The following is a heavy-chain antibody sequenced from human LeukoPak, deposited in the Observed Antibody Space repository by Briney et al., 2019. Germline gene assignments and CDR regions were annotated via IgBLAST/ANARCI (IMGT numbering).Heavy chain of an antibody. CDR2: ISYDESNK. CDR1: GFTFSSSG. D-gene: IGHD2-2*01. CDR3: ARASIPGYCSSASCPFDY. Sequence: GGSLRLSCAASGFTFSSSGMHWVRQAPGKGLEWVALISYDESNKYYADSVKGRFTISRDNSKNTLYLQTNSLRAEDTAVYYCARASIPGYCSSASCPFDYWGQGTLVTVSS. V-gene: IGHV3-30*03. J-gene: IGHJ4*02.